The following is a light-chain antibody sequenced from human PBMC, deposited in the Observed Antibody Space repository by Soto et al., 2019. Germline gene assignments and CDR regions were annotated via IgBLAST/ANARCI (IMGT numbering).Light chain of an antibody. Sequence: DIQMTQSPPTLSASVGDRVTITCRASQSISRGLAWHQQKAGEAPKLLIYAASTLVSGVPSRFSGSGSGTEFTLTISSRQPDDFATYYCQQYNPGTFGQGTKVEIK. V-gene: IGKV1-5*01. CDR2: AAS. CDR3: QQYNPGT. J-gene: IGKJ1*01. CDR1: QSISRG.